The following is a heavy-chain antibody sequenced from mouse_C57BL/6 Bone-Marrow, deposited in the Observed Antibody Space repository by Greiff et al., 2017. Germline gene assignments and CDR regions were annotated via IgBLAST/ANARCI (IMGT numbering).Heavy chain of an antibody. Sequence: QVQLQQPGAELVKPGASVKLSCKASGYTFTSYWMHWLKQRPGQGLEWIGMIHPNSGSTNYNEKFKSKATLTVDKSSSTAYMQLSSLTSADSAVYYCVSSRGKWYFDVWGTGTTVTVSS. V-gene: IGHV1-64*01. CDR2: IHPNSGST. CDR1: GYTFTSYW. J-gene: IGHJ1*03. CDR3: VSSRGKWYFDV.